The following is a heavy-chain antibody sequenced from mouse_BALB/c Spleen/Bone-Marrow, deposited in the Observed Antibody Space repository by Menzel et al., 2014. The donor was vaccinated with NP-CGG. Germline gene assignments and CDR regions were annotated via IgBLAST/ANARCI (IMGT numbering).Heavy chain of an antibody. CDR3: ARELSWYFDV. CDR1: GHTFTDYN. J-gene: IGHJ1*01. D-gene: IGHD1-1*02. CDR2: IYPYNGGT. V-gene: IGHV1S29*02. Sequence: EVQGVESGPELVKPGASVKISCKASGHTFTDYNMHWVKQSHGKSLEWIGYIYPYNGGTGYNQKFKSKATLTVDNSSSTAYMELRSLTSEDSAVYYCARELSWYFDVWGAGTTVTVSS.